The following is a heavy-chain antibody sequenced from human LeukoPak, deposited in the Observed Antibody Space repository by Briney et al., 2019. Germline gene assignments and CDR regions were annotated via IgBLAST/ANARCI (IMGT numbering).Heavy chain of an antibody. CDR3: ARHLRWGSYDFDY. D-gene: IGHD7-27*01. Sequence: PSETLSLTCTVSGGSISSSSYYWGWIRQPPGKGLEWIGSIYYSGSTYYNPSLKSRVTISVDTSKNQFSLKLSSVTAADTAVYYCARHLRWGSYDFDYWGQGTLVTVSS. V-gene: IGHV4-39*01. J-gene: IGHJ4*02. CDR1: GGSISSSSYY. CDR2: IYYSGST.